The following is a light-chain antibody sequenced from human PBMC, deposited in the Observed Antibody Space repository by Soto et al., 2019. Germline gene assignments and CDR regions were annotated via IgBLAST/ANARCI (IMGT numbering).Light chain of an antibody. J-gene: IGLJ2*01. V-gene: IGLV2-14*03. CDR3: TSYTTGDTLA. CDR1: TNDVGAYDY. CDR2: DVS. Sequence: QSALTQPASVSGSPGQSITISCTGTTNDVGAYDYVSWYQHHPGKAPRLMIFDVSDRPSGVSNRFSGSKSGNTASLTISGLHAEDEADYYCTSYTTGDTLAFVGGTKLTVL.